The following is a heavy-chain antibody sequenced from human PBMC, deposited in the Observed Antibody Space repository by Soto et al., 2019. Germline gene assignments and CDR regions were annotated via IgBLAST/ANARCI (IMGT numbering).Heavy chain of an antibody. Sequence: EVQLVESGGGLVKPGGSLRLSCAASGFTFSSYSMNWVRQAPGKGLEWVSSISSSSSYIYYADSVKGRFTISRDNVKNSLYLQMNSLRAEDTAVYYCARGRVNKGGFGYWGQGTLVTVSS. J-gene: IGHJ4*02. D-gene: IGHD3-16*01. V-gene: IGHV3-21*01. CDR1: GFTFSSYS. CDR2: ISSSSSYI. CDR3: ARGRVNKGGFGY.